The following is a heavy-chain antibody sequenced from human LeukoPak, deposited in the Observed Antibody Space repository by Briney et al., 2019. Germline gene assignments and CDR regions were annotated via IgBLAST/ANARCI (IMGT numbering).Heavy chain of an antibody. CDR2: ISGSGDNT. D-gene: IGHD6-19*01. J-gene: IGHJ4*02. CDR3: AGVNPDNGWSTVY. CDR1: GFTFNSYA. Sequence: SGGSLRLSCATSGFTFNSYAMGWVRQAPGKGLDWVSLISGSGDNTYYTDSEKGRFTISRDNSKNTVYLQMNSLRDEDTAVYYCAGVNPDNGWSTVYWGQGALVTVSS. V-gene: IGHV3-23*01.